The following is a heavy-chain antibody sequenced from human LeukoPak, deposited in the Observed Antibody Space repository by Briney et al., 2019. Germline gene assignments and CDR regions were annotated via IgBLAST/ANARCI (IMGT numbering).Heavy chain of an antibody. J-gene: IGHJ4*02. Sequence: GSSVKVSCKASGGTFSSYAISWVRQAPGQGLEWMGRIIPILGIANYAQKFQGRVTITADKSTSTAYMELSSLRSEDTAVYYCARGHLGSSGYTNWGQGTLVTVSS. CDR1: GGTFSSYA. CDR2: IIPILGIA. D-gene: IGHD3-22*01. CDR3: ARGHLGSSGYTN. V-gene: IGHV1-69*04.